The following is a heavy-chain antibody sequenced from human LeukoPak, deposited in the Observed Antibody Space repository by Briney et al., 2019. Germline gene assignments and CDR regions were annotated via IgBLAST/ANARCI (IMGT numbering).Heavy chain of an antibody. Sequence: ASVKVSCKASGYTFTSFGISWVGRAPGKGLEGWGWISAYNGNTNYAQKLQGRVTMTTDTSTSTAYMELRSLRSDDTAAYYCARERYSSSWYGYWGQGTLVTVSS. V-gene: IGHV1-18*01. CDR2: ISAYNGNT. D-gene: IGHD6-13*01. CDR1: GYTFTSFG. CDR3: ARERYSSSWYGY. J-gene: IGHJ4*02.